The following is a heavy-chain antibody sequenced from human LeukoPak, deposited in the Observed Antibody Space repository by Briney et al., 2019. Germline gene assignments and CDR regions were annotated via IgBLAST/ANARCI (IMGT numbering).Heavy chain of an antibody. CDR1: GLTFSSYS. V-gene: IGHV3-23*01. Sequence: PGGSLRLSCAASGLTFSSYSMSWVRQAPGKGLEWVSAISGSGGSTYYADSVKGRFTISRDNSKNTLYLQMNSLRAEDTAVYYCAKSHVPYYYDSSGYGGGEDYWGQGTLVTVSS. CDR2: ISGSGGST. D-gene: IGHD3-22*01. CDR3: AKSHVPYYYDSSGYGGGEDY. J-gene: IGHJ4*02.